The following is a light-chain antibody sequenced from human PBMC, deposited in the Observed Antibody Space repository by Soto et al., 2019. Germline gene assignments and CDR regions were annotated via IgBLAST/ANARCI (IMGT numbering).Light chain of an antibody. Sequence: DIQMTQSPSSLSASVGDRVTITCQASQDISNYLNWYQQKPGKAPKLLIYDASNLETGVPSRFSGSGSGTDFTFTISSLQPEDIATYYCQQYDNLRHWNTFGQGTKLEIK. V-gene: IGKV1-33*01. J-gene: IGKJ2*01. CDR3: QQYDNLRHWNT. CDR1: QDISNY. CDR2: DAS.